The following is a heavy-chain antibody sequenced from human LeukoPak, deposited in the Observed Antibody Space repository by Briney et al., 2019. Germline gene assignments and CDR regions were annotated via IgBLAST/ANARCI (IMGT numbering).Heavy chain of an antibody. D-gene: IGHD1-1*01. CDR2: INTNTGNP. V-gene: IGHV7-4-1*02. CDR3: ARDQIASPNWELDY. J-gene: IGHJ4*02. Sequence: ASVKVSCKASGYTFTSYAMNWVRQAPGQGLEWMGWINTNTGNPTYAQGFTGRFVFSLDTSVSTAYLQISSLKAEDTAVYYCARDQIASPNWELDYWGQGTLVTVSS. CDR1: GYTFTSYA.